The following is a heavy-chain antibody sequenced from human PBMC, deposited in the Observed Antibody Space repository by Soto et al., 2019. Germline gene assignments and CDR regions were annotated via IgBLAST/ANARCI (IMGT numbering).Heavy chain of an antibody. CDR1: GFTFSSYW. J-gene: IGHJ6*02. CDR3: ARWVGDRYYYYGMDV. D-gene: IGHD3-10*01. CDR2: IKQDGSEK. V-gene: IGHV3-7*01. Sequence: VGSLRLSCAASGFTFSSYWMSWVRQAPGKGLEWVANIKQDGSEKYYVDSVKGRFTISRDNAKNSLYLQMNSLRAEDTAVYYCARWVGDRYYYYGMDVWGQGTTVTVSS.